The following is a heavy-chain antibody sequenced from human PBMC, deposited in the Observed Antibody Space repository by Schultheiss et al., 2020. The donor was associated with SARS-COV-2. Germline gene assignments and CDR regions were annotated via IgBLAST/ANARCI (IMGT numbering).Heavy chain of an antibody. CDR2: INHSGST. V-gene: IGHV4-39*07. CDR1: GGSIISGGYY. J-gene: IGHJ4*02. Sequence: SETLSLTCTVSGGSIISGGYYWSWIRQHPGKGLEWIGEINHSGSTNYNPSLKSRVTISVDTSKNQFSLKLSSVTAADTAVYYCAREGFDYWGQGTLVTVSS. CDR3: AREGFDY.